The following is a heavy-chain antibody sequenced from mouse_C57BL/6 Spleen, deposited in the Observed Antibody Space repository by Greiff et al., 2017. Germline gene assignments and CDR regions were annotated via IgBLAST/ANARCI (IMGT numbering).Heavy chain of an antibody. CDR1: GYTFTDYY. CDR2: INPNNGGT. V-gene: IGHV1-26*01. J-gene: IGHJ4*01. CDR3: ARNSPYAMDY. D-gene: IGHD2-12*01. Sequence: EVHLQQSGPELVKPGASVKISCKASGYTFTDYYMNWVKQSHGKSLEWIGDINPNNGGTSYNQKFKGKATLTVDKSSSTAYMELRSLTSEDSAVYYCARNSPYAMDYWGQGTSVTVSS.